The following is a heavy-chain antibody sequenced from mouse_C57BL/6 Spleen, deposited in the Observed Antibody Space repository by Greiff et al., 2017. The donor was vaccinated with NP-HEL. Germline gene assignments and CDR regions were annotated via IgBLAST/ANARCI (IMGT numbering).Heavy chain of an antibody. D-gene: IGHD4-1*02. CDR2: ISSGGSYT. V-gene: IGHV5-6*01. Sequence: EVQGVESGGDLVKPGGSLKLSCAASGFTFSSYGMSWVRQTPDKRLEWVATISSGGSYTYYPDSVKGRFTISRDNAKNTLYLQMSSLKSEDTAMYYCARHPTGTEDYFDYWGQGTTLTVSS. J-gene: IGHJ2*01. CDR3: ARHPTGTEDYFDY. CDR1: GFTFSSYG.